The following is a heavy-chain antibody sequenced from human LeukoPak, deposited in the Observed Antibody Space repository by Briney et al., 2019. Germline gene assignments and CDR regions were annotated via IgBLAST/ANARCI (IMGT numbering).Heavy chain of an antibody. CDR3: ARGRYSRTCRWLDP. D-gene: IGHD4-11*01. CDR2: ISASSDST. Sequence: GGSLRLSCAASGFTFSSYAMSWVRQAPGKGLEWVSAISASSDSTYYLDSVRGRFTISRDNSKNTVFLQMNSLRAEDTAVYYCARGRYSRTCRWLDPWGQGTLVTVSS. V-gene: IGHV3-23*01. J-gene: IGHJ5*02. CDR1: GFTFSSYA.